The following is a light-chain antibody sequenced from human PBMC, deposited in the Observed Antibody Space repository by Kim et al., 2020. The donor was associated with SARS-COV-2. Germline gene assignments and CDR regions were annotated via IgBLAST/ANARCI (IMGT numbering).Light chain of an antibody. J-gene: IGKJ4*01. CDR1: QSISSN. CDR3: HHIKLTPLT. CDR2: AAS. V-gene: IGKV1-39*01. Sequence: DIQMTQSPSSLSASVGDRVTITCRASQSISSNLNWYQQKPGKAPKLLIYAASSLQSGVPSRFSGSGSGTDFTLTISSLQPEDFAPNYGHHIKLTPLTFGGGTKGEIK.